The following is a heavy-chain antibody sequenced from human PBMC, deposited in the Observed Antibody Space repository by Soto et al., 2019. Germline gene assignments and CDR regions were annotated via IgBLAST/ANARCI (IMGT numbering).Heavy chain of an antibody. V-gene: IGHV4-34*01. D-gene: IGHD2-8*02. CDR3: AGDKITGLCDY. J-gene: IGHJ4*02. CDR1: GGSFSGYY. CDR2: INHSGST. Sequence: QVQLQQWGAGLLKPSETLSLTCAVYGGSFSGYYWTWIRQPPGTGLEWIGEINHSGSTNYNPSLKGRVTISVDTSKNQFSLKLTSVTAADTAVYCCAGDKITGLCDYWGQGTLVTVSS.